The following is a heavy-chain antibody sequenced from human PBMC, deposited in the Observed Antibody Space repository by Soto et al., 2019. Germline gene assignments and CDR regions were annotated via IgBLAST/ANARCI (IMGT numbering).Heavy chain of an antibody. CDR2: IFSNDEK. CDR1: GFSLINAKMG. V-gene: IGHV2-26*01. D-gene: IGHD3-3*01. J-gene: IGHJ6*03. Sequence: QVTLKESGPVLVKPTETLTLTCTVSGFSLINAKMGVSWIRQPPGKALEWLAHIFSNDEKSYSTSLKSRLTISEDTSKSRVVLTMNNMDPVDTAAYYCARISSDVWSGSPNYYYYYYMDVWGKGTTVTVSS. CDR3: ARISSDVWSGSPNYYYYYYMDV.